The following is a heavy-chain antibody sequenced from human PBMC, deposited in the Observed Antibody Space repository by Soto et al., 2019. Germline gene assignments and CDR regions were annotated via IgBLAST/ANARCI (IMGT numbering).Heavy chain of an antibody. CDR3: VTGDDRRKLGY. Sequence: EVQLVESGGGLVRPGGSLRLSCAGSGNTVNSNYMSWVRQAPGKGLEWVSFINGGGSTFYADSVKGRFTIFRDNSKNTLDLQMSSLRVEDTAVYYCVTGDDRRKLGYWGQGTLVTVAS. J-gene: IGHJ4*02. CDR2: INGGGST. CDR1: GNTVNSNY. D-gene: IGHD3-10*01. V-gene: IGHV3-66*01.